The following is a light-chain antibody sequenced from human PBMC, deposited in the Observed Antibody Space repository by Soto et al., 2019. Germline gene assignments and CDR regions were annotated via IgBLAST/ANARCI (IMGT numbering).Light chain of an antibody. CDR2: KAS. V-gene: IGKV1-5*03. Sequence: DIQMTQSPSTLSASVGDRVTITCRASQSISSWLAWYQQKPGKAPKLLIYKASSLESGVPSRFSGSGSGTEFTLTISSLQPDDFATYYCQQYNSSPNFGQGTKVEIK. J-gene: IGKJ1*01. CDR1: QSISSW. CDR3: QQYNSSPN.